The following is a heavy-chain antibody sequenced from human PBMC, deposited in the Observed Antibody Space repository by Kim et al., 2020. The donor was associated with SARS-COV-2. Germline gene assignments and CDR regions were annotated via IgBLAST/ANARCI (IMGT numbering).Heavy chain of an antibody. J-gene: IGHJ6*02. CDR1: GGAFNTYV. D-gene: IGHD5-18*01. CDR2: IVPVLNKA. Sequence: SVKVSCKASGGAFNTYVITWVRQAPGRGLEWMGRIVPVLNKANYAQTFQGRVTITADKFTNTAYMELNSLRSDDTAVYYCARRDVSSAVDQRFFYYFGMDVWGQGTTITVSS. V-gene: IGHV1-69*04. CDR3: ARRDVSSAVDQRFFYYFGMDV.